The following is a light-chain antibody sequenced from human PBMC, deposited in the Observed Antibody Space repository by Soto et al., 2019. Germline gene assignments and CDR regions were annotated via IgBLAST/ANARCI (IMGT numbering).Light chain of an antibody. J-gene: IGLJ1*01. V-gene: IGLV2-18*02. Sequence: QPVLTQPPSVSGSPGQSVTISCTGTSSDVGRYNLVSWYQQPPGTAPKLMIYEVSNRPSGVPDRFSGSKSGNTASLTISGLQAEDEADYYCTSYSSSITYVFGTGTKVTVL. CDR3: TSYSSSITYV. CDR2: EVS. CDR1: SSDVGRYNL.